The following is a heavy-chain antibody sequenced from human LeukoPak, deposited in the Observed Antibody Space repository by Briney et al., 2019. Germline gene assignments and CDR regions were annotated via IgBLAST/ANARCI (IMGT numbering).Heavy chain of an antibody. CDR2: ISYDGSNK. J-gene: IGHJ4*02. Sequence: GGSLRLSCAASGFTYSSYAMHWVRQAPGKGLEWVAVISYDGSNKYYADSVKGRFTISRDNSKNTLYLQMNSLRAEDTAVYYCARDLLFYDSSGYYLDYWGQGTLVTVSS. D-gene: IGHD3-22*01. CDR1: GFTYSSYA. CDR3: ARDLLFYDSSGYYLDY. V-gene: IGHV3-30*19.